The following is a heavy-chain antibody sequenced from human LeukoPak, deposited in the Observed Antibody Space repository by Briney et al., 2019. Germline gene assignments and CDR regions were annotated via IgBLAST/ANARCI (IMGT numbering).Heavy chain of an antibody. Sequence: SVTVSFKASGGTFSSYAISWVRQAPGQGLEWMGGIIPIFGTANYAQKFQGRVTITADESTSTAYMELSSLRSEDTAVYYCARGRGILTGYDYWGQGTLVTVSS. CDR2: IIPIFGTA. V-gene: IGHV1-69*01. CDR3: ARGRGILTGYDY. D-gene: IGHD3-9*01. CDR1: GGTFSSYA. J-gene: IGHJ4*02.